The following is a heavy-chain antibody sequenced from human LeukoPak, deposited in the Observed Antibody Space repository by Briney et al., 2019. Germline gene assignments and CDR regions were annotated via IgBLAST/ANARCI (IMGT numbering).Heavy chain of an antibody. Sequence: ASQTLSLTCAVSGASISSGDYSWSWIRHPPGKGLEWIGYIYHSGSTTYNPSLKSRITISLDRSNNQFSLKLNSVTAADTAVYYCARSARGPDYDILTGPYFDYWGQGTLVTVSS. D-gene: IGHD3-9*01. CDR2: IYHSGST. CDR1: GASISSGDYS. CDR3: ARSARGPDYDILTGPYFDY. V-gene: IGHV4-30-2*01. J-gene: IGHJ4*02.